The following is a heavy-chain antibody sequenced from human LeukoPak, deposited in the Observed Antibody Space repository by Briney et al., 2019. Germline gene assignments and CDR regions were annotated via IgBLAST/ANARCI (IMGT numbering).Heavy chain of an antibody. CDR3: AKDQHYGDYHYFDY. CDR2: ISGSGGST. J-gene: IGHJ4*02. CDR1: GFTSSSYA. Sequence: GGSLRLSCAASGFTSSSYAMSWVRQAPGKGLEWVSAISGSGGSTYYADSVKGRFTISRDNSKNTLYLQMNSLRAEDTAVYYCAKDQHYGDYHYFDYWGQGTLVTVSS. V-gene: IGHV3-23*01. D-gene: IGHD4-17*01.